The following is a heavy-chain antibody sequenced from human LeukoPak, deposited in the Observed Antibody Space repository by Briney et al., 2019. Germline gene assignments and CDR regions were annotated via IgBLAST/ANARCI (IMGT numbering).Heavy chain of an antibody. J-gene: IGHJ4*02. V-gene: IGHV3-74*01. Sequence: GGSLRLSCAASGFTFSSYWMHWVRQAPGKGLVWVSRINTDGSSTSYADSVKGRFTISRDNAKNTLYLQMNSLRAEDTAVYYCARSSSKYYFDYWGQGTLVTVSS. D-gene: IGHD6-6*01. CDR1: GFTFSSYW. CDR2: INTDGSST. CDR3: ARSSSKYYFDY.